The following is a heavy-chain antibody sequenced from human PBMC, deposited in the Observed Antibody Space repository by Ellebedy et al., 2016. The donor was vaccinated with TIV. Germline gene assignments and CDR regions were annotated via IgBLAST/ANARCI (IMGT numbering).Heavy chain of an antibody. CDR2: ISSSSSYI. D-gene: IGHD1-26*01. CDR3: ARARSGSYLFDY. Sequence: GESLKISCAASGFTFSSYSMNWVRQAPGKGLEWVSSISSSSSYIYYADSVKGRFTISRDNAKNSLYLQMNSLRDEDTAVYYCARARSGSYLFDYWGQGTLVTVSS. CDR1: GFTFSSYS. V-gene: IGHV3-21*01. J-gene: IGHJ4*02.